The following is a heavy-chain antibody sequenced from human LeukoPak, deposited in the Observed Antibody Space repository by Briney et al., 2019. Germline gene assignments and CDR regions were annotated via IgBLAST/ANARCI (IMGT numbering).Heavy chain of an antibody. J-gene: IGHJ4*02. Sequence: SETLSLTCTVSGGSISNYYWSWIRQPPGKGLEWIGYIYYSGSTNYNPSLKSRVTISADTSKNQFSLKLSSVTAADTAVYYFAAGNYYFDYWGQGTLVTVSS. V-gene: IGHV4-59*01. CDR3: AAGNYYFDY. CDR2: IYYSGST. D-gene: IGHD1-7*01. CDR1: GGSISNYY.